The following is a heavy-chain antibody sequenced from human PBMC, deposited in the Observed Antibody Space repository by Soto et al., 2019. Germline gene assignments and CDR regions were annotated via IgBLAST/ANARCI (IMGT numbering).Heavy chain of an antibody. CDR3: ARDKTICIFDK. Sequence: QVQLQQWGAGLLKPSETLSLTCAVYGGSFSGYYWTWLRQPPGTGLEWIGEIIHRGSTNYNPSLKCLVTRSVDTSNNPFSIKLSSVTAADTALYYFARDKTICIFDKWGHGTLVNVSS. V-gene: IGHV4-34*12. D-gene: IGHD1-7*01. J-gene: IGHJ4*01. CDR2: IIHRGST. CDR1: GGSFSGYY.